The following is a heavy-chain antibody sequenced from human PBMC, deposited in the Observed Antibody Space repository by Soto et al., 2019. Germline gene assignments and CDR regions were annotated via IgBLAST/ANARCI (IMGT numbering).Heavy chain of an antibody. V-gene: IGHV1-18*01. CDR2: ISAYNGNT. Sequence: ASVKVSCKASGYTFTSYGISWVRQAPGQGLEWMGWISAYNGNTNYAQKLQGRVTMTTDTSTSTAYMELRSLRSDDTAVYYCARDLFIGFLEWLPYTYFDYWGQGTLVTVSS. CDR1: GYTFTSYG. D-gene: IGHD3-3*01. CDR3: ARDLFIGFLEWLPYTYFDY. J-gene: IGHJ4*02.